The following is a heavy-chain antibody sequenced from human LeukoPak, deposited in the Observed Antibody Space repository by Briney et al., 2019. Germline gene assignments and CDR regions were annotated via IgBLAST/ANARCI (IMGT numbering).Heavy chain of an antibody. Sequence: PGGSLRLSCAASGFTFSSYSMNWVRQAPGKGLEWVANIKQDGSEKYYVDSVKGRFTISRDNAKNSLYLQMNSLRAEDTAVYYCAGDSPIYSLFDYWGQGTLVTVSS. J-gene: IGHJ4*02. V-gene: IGHV3-7*01. CDR2: IKQDGSEK. CDR3: AGDSPIYSLFDY. CDR1: GFTFSSYS. D-gene: IGHD4-11*01.